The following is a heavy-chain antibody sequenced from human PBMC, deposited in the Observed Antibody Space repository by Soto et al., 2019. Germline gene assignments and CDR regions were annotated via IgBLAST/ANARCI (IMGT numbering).Heavy chain of an antibody. CDR2: IWFDGSNK. CDR3: ARAAYTSGYYYFDH. D-gene: IGHD6-19*01. V-gene: IGHV3-33*01. CDR1: GVTFSSHA. J-gene: IGHJ4*01. Sequence: GGSLRHSWSWSGVTFSSHAMHWVRQAPGKGLEWVANIWFDGSNKNYADSVKGRFTISRDNSKNTLFLQVNSLRAEDTAIYYCARAAYTSGYYYFDHWGQRTPVTVSS.